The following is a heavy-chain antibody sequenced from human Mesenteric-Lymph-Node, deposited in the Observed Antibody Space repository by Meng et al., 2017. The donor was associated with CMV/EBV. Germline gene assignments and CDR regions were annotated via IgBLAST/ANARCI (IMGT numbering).Heavy chain of an antibody. CDR1: GGSIISSSYY. CDR3: ARDWRHFGV. J-gene: IGHJ6*02. D-gene: IGHD3-3*01. Sequence: LRLSCIVSGGSIISSSYYWGWIRQHPGKGLEWIGYIYHSGSTYHNPSLKSRATISVDTSKNQLSLKLRSVTAADTAVYYCARDWRHFGVWGQGTTVTVSS. V-gene: IGHV4-31*03. CDR2: IYHSGST.